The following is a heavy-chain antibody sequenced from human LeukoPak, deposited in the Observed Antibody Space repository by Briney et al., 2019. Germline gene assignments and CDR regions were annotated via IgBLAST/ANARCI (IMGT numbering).Heavy chain of an antibody. Sequence: SVKVSCKVSGDTLTELSMHWVRQAPGKGLEWMGGFDPEDGETIYAQKFQGRVTMTEDTSTDTAYMELSSLRSEDTAVYYCALTGYCSGGSCYSWLNWFDPWGQGTLVTVSS. V-gene: IGHV1-24*01. CDR2: FDPEDGET. J-gene: IGHJ5*02. CDR3: ALTGYCSGGSCYSWLNWFDP. D-gene: IGHD2-15*01. CDR1: GDTLTELS.